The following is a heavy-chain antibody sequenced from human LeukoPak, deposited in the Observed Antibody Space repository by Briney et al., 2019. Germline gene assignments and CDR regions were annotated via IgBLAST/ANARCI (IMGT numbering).Heavy chain of an antibody. J-gene: IGHJ4*02. CDR2: IYHSGST. CDR1: GGSISSSSYY. Sequence: SETLSLTCTVSGGSISSSSYYWGWIRQPPGKGLEWIGSIYHSGSTYYNPSLKSRVTISVDTSKNQFSLKLSSVTAADTAVYYCARDTPIAAAGPPFDYWGQGTLVTVSS. D-gene: IGHD6-13*01. V-gene: IGHV4-39*07. CDR3: ARDTPIAAAGPPFDY.